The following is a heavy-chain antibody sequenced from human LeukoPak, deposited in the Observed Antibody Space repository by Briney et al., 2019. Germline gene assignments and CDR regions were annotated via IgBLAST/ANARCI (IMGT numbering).Heavy chain of an antibody. CDR3: AARQYYDYVWGSYRFDY. J-gene: IGHJ4*02. D-gene: IGHD3-16*02. V-gene: IGHV4-59*05. CDR2: IYYSGST. Sequence: PGGSLRLSCAASGFTFSSYSMNWVRQPPGKGLEWIGSIYYSGSTYYNPSLKSRVTISVDTSKNQFSLKLSSVTAADTAVYYCAARQYYDYVWGSYRFDYWGQGTLVTVSS. CDR1: GFTFSSYSMN.